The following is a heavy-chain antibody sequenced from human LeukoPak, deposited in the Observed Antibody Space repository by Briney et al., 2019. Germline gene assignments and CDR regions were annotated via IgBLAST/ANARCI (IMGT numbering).Heavy chain of an antibody. D-gene: IGHD1-26*01. CDR3: ARNGIVGATTYDWFDP. CDR2: ISYDGSFK. Sequence: GGSLRLSCAPSGFTFSSYGMHWVRQAPGKGLEWVAVISYDGSFKYYVDSVKGRFTISRDNSKNTLFLQMNSLRAEDTAVYYCARNGIVGATTYDWFDPWGQGTLVTVSS. V-gene: IGHV3-30*03. CDR1: GFTFSSYG. J-gene: IGHJ5*02.